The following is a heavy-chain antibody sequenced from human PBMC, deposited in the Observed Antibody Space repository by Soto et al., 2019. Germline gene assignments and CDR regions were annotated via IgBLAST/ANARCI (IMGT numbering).Heavy chain of an antibody. CDR3: AKNGQPPYYYYGLDV. CDR2: ISGYNGDA. Sequence: ASVKVSCKASGYTFTRYGISWVRQAPGQGLEWMGWISGYNGDANYAQSFQGRVSMTIDTSTTTAYMELRTLTPDDTAVYYCAKNGQPPYYYYGLDVWGQGTTVTSP. CDR1: GYTFTRYG. J-gene: IGHJ6*02. V-gene: IGHV1-18*01. D-gene: IGHD2-8*01.